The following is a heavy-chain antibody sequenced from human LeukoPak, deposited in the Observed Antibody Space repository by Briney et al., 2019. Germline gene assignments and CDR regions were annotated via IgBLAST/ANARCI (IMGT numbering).Heavy chain of an antibody. CDR2: IIPIFGTA. V-gene: IGHV1-69*13. Sequence: SVKVSCKASGGTFSSYAISWVRQAPGQGLEWMGGIIPIFGTANYAQKFQGRVTVTADESTSTAYMELSSLRSEDTAVYYCAREGEWELSFDYWGQGTLVTVSS. J-gene: IGHJ4*02. CDR1: GGTFSSYA. CDR3: AREGEWELSFDY. D-gene: IGHD1-26*01.